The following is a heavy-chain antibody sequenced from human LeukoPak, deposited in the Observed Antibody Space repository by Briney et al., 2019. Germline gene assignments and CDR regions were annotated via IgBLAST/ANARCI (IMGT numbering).Heavy chain of an antibody. CDR2: IYYSGST. D-gene: IGHD3-3*01. Sequence: SQTLSLTCTVSGGSISSGGYYWSWIRQPPGKGLEWIGYIYYSGSTYCNPSLKSRVTISVDTSKNQFSLKLSSVTAADTAVYYCARASNDFWSGYPNWGQGTLVTVSS. CDR1: GGSISSGGYY. V-gene: IGHV4-30-4*08. J-gene: IGHJ4*02. CDR3: ARASNDFWSGYPN.